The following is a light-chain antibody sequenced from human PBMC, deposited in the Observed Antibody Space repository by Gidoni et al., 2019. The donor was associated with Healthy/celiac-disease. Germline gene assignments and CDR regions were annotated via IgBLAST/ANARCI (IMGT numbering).Light chain of an antibody. CDR1: QRVSSN. V-gene: IGKV3D-15*01. Sequence: EIVMTQSPPTLPASPGERATLSCRASQRVSSNLAWYQQKPGQAPRLLIYGASTKATGIPARFSGSGSGTEFTLTISSLQSEDFAVYYCQQYNNWPPLTFGGGTKVEIK. CDR3: QQYNNWPPLT. J-gene: IGKJ4*01. CDR2: GAS.